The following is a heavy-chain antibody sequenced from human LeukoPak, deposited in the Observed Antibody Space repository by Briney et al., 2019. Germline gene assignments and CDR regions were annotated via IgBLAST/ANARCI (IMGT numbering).Heavy chain of an antibody. Sequence: GGSLRLSCAASGFTFSSYAMSWVRQAPGKGLEWVSAISGSGGSTYYADSVKGRFTISRDNSKNTLYLQMNSLRAEDTAIYYCAKDPPLNIAARREDGAFDIWGQGTMVTVSS. CDR2: ISGSGGST. J-gene: IGHJ3*02. D-gene: IGHD6-6*01. CDR3: AKDPPLNIAARREDGAFDI. CDR1: GFTFSSYA. V-gene: IGHV3-23*01.